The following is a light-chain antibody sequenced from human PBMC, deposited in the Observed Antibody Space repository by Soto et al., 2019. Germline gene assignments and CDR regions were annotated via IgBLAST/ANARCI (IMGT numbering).Light chain of an antibody. CDR2: GAS. Sequence: EIVLTQSPGTLSLSPGERATLSCRASQSVSSSYLAWYQQKPGQAPRLLIYGASTRATGIPDRFSGSGSGTDFTFTISRLESQDFAVYFCQQYGSSPLTFGGGTKGEIK. CDR3: QQYGSSPLT. CDR1: QSVSSSY. V-gene: IGKV3-20*01. J-gene: IGKJ4*01.